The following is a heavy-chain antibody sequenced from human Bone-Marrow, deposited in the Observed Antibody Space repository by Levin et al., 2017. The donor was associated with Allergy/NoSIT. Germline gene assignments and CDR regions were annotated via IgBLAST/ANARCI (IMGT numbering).Heavy chain of an antibody. V-gene: IGHV3-53*01. J-gene: IGHJ4*02. CDR2: IYSGGGNS. CDR1: GFTVSFHY. D-gene: IGHD2-15*01. Sequence: GESLKISCAISGFTVSFHYMSWVRQAPGKGLEWVSVIYSGGGNSYYTDSVKGRFTISRDTSRNTLYLQMNSLRPDDTAMYFCAGDRYGTATVWGQGTLVTVSS. CDR3: AGDRYGTATV.